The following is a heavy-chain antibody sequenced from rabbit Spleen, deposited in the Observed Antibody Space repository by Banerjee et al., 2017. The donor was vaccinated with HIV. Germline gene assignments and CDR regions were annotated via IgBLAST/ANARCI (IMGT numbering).Heavy chain of an antibody. CDR3: VRARPYPFVL. Sequence: QEQLVESGGGLVQPGGSLKLSCKASGFDFSHYGVSWVRQAPGKGLEWIGYIDPIFSTTHYASWVNGRFTISRDIDQNTLYLQLNSLTAADTATYFCVRARPYPFVLWGPGTLVTVS. J-gene: IGHJ4*01. D-gene: IGHD1-1*01. CDR1: GFDFSHYG. CDR2: IDPIFSTT. V-gene: IGHV1S47*01.